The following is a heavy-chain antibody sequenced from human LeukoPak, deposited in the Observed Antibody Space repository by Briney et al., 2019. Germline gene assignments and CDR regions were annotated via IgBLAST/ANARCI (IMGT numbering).Heavy chain of an antibody. CDR1: A. CDR2: ISGSGGST. V-gene: IGHV3-23*01. Sequence: AXSWVRQAPGKGLEWVSAISGSGGSTYYADSVKGRFTISRDNSKNTLYLQMNSLRAEDTAVYYCAKDLLASDAFDIWGQGTLVTVSS. CDR3: AKDLLASDAFDI. J-gene: IGHJ3*02.